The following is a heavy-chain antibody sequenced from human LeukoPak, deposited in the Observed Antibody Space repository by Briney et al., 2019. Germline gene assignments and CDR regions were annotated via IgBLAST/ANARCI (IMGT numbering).Heavy chain of an antibody. D-gene: IGHD6-13*01. J-gene: IGHJ4*02. Sequence: GGSLRLSCAASGFTFSSYGMHWVRQAPGKGLEWVAVISYDGSNKYYADSVKGRFTISRDNSKNTLYLQMNSLSAEDTAVYYCAKSGRLWVAAEIDYWGQGTLVTVSS. V-gene: IGHV3-30*18. CDR1: GFTFSSYG. CDR3: AKSGRLWVAAEIDY. CDR2: ISYDGSNK.